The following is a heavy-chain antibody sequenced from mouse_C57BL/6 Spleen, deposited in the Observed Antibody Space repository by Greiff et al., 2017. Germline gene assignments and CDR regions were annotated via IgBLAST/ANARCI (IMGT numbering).Heavy chain of an antibody. D-gene: IGHD2-4*01. Sequence: EVQGVESGGGLVKPGGSLKLSCAASGFTFSSYTMSWVRQTPEKRLEWVATISGGGGNTYYPDSVKGRFTISRDNAKNTLYLQMSSLRSEDTALYYCARQGDYYDYGFDYWGQGTTLTVSS. V-gene: IGHV5-9*01. CDR3: ARQGDYYDYGFDY. J-gene: IGHJ2*01. CDR2: ISGGGGNT. CDR1: GFTFSSYT.